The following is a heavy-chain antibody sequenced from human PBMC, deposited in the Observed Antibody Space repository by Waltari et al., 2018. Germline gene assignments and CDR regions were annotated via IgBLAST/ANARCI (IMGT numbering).Heavy chain of an antibody. CDR3: ARHSPTAGPYTH. Sequence: QVQLHESGPGLVKPSETLSLTCAVSGYSISSGYYWGWIRQPPGKGLEWIGSIYHSGSTYYNPSLKSRVTISVDTSKNQFSLKLSSVTAADTAVYYCARHSPTAGPYTHWGQGTLVTVSS. V-gene: IGHV4-38-2*01. CDR1: GYSISSGYY. J-gene: IGHJ1*01. CDR2: IYHSGST. D-gene: IGHD5-18*01.